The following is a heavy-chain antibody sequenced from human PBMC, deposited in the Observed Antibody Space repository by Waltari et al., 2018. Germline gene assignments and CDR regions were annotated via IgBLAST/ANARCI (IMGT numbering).Heavy chain of an antibody. D-gene: IGHD4-17*01. CDR2: IIPILGRA. J-gene: IGHJ4*02. Sequence: QVQLVQSGAEVKKPGSSVKVSCKASGGTFSSYTITWVRQAPGQGLEWMGRIIPILGRANYAQKCQGRVTITADKSTSTAYMELSSLRAEDTAVYYCARVLGDDDGDYGETTDFDYWGQGTLVTVSS. CDR3: ARVLGDDDGDYGETTDFDY. V-gene: IGHV1-69*08. CDR1: GGTFSSYT.